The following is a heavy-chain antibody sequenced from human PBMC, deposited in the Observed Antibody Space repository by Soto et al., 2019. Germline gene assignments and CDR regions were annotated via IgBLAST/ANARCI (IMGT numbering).Heavy chain of an antibody. CDR2: IYSGGST. V-gene: IGHV3-53*01. CDR3: ARDRARAAPYYYYGMDV. D-gene: IGHD6-13*01. J-gene: IGHJ6*02. Sequence: EVQLVESGGGLIQPGGSLRLSCAASGFTVSSNYMSWVRQAPGKGLEWVSVIYSGGSTYYADSVKGRFTISRDNSKNTLYLQMNSLRAEDTAVYYCARDRARAAPYYYYGMDVWGRGTTVTVSS. CDR1: GFTVSSNY.